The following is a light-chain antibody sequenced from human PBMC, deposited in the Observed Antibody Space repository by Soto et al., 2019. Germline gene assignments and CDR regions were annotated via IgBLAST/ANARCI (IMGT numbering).Light chain of an antibody. Sequence: QSVLTQPPSVSGSPGQSVTISCTGTSTDFVNYNRVSWYQQPPGTAPKLIIYEASNRPSGVPGRFSGSKSGNTASLTISGLQAADEADYYCSLYTSENTYVFGTGTKLTVL. CDR1: STDFVNYNR. J-gene: IGLJ1*01. CDR2: EAS. CDR3: SLYTSENTYV. V-gene: IGLV2-18*01.